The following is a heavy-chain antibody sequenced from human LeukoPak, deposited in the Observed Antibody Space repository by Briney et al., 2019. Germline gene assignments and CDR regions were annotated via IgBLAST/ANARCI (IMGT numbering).Heavy chain of an antibody. Sequence: GGSLRLSCAASGFTFTSYGMHWVRQAPGKGLEWVAVISYDGSNKYYADSVKGRFTISRDNSKNTLYLQMNSLRAEDTAVYYCAREPYSSGWYFSYYFDYWGQGTLVTVSS. CDR1: GFTFTSYG. V-gene: IGHV3-30*03. CDR3: AREPYSSGWYFSYYFDY. J-gene: IGHJ4*02. D-gene: IGHD6-19*01. CDR2: ISYDGSNK.